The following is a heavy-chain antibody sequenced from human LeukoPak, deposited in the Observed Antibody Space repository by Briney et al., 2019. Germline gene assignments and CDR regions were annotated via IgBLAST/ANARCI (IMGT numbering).Heavy chain of an antibody. J-gene: IGHJ4*02. CDR1: GYTFTTYG. V-gene: IGHV1-18*01. D-gene: IGHD2-2*01. CDR3: ARDVTRFLPFDY. CDR2: IGTYNGNT. Sequence: GASVKVSCKASGYTFTTYGISWVRQAPGQGLEWMGWIGTYNGNTNYAQKLQGRVTMTTDTSTSTAYMELRSLRSDDTAVYYCARDVTRFLPFDYWGQGTLVTVSS.